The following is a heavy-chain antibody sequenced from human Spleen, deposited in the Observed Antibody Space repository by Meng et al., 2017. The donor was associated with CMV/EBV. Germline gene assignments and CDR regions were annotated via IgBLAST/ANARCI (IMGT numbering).Heavy chain of an antibody. J-gene: IGHJ4*02. CDR2: ISTYNGIT. Sequence: ASVKVSCKTSGYNFRTYNIAWVRQAPGQGLEWMGWISTYNGITNSARKLQGRLTMTTDTSTNTAYMELRSLRSDDTAVYYCARGGSGYAPQIIDYWGQGTLVTVSS. CDR1: GYNFRTYN. V-gene: IGHV1-18*01. D-gene: IGHD3-3*01. CDR3: ARGGSGYAPQIIDY.